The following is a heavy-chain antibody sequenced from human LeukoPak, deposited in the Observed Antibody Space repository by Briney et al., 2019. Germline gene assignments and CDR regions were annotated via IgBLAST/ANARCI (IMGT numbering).Heavy chain of an antibody. CDR1: GYTFTSYD. J-gene: IGHJ5*02. CDR2: MNPNSGNT. V-gene: IGHV1-8*03. CDR3: ARARYGSALRGTDWFEP. D-gene: IGHD5-12*01. Sequence: ASVKVSCKASGYTFTSYDINWVRQATGQGLEWMGWMNPNSGNTGYAQKFQGRVTITRNTSISTAYMELSSLRSEDTAVYYCARARYGSALRGTDWFEPWGQGTLVTVSS.